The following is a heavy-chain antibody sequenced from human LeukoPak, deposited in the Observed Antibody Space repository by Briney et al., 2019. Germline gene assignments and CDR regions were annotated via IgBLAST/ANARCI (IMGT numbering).Heavy chain of an antibody. D-gene: IGHD7-27*01. J-gene: IGHJ4*02. CDR3: ARGRGAGDY. Sequence: ASVKVPCKASGYTFTSYAMHWVRQAPGQRLEWMGWINAGNGNTKYSQKFQGRVTITRDTSANTAYMELSNMRSEDTAVYYCARGRGAGDYWGQGTLVTVSS. CDR2: INAGNGNT. V-gene: IGHV1-3*01. CDR1: GYTFTSYA.